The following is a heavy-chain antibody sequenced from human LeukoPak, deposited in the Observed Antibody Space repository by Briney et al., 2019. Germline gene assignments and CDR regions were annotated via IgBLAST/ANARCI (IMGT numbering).Heavy chain of an antibody. D-gene: IGHD2/OR15-2a*01. CDR1: GFTFSSYA. J-gene: IGHJ4*02. CDR2: ISGSGGST. V-gene: IGHV3-23*01. CDR3: ARVTYAVPDY. Sequence: HTGGSLRLSCAASGFTFSSYAMSWVRQAPGKGLEWVSAISGSGGSTYYADSVKGRFTISRDNAKNSLFLQMNSLRAEDTAVYYCARVTYAVPDYWGQGTLVAVSS.